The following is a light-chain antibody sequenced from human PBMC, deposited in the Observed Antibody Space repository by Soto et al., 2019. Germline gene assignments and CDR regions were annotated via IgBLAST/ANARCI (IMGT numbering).Light chain of an antibody. CDR3: QQRSNWPRFT. CDR1: QSVSSY. CDR2: DVS. Sequence: EIVLTQSPAPLSLSPGARATLSRRASQSVSSYLAWYQQKPGQAPRLLIYDVSNRATGIPARFSGSGSGTDFTLTISSLEPEDFAVYYCQQRSNWPRFTFGPGTKVDI. J-gene: IGKJ3*01. V-gene: IGKV3-11*01.